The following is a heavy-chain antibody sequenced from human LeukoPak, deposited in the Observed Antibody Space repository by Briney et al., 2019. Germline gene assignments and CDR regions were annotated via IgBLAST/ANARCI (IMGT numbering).Heavy chain of an antibody. D-gene: IGHD3-10*01. Sequence: SETLSLTCSVSGGSISSGGYYWSWIRQPPGKGLEWIGEMNHSGSTNYNPSLKSRVTISVDTSKNQFSLKLSSVTAADTAVYYCARRLGRKFGERFYYYHYMDVWGKGTTVTISS. CDR2: MNHSGST. CDR3: ARRLGRKFGERFYYYHYMDV. J-gene: IGHJ6*03. CDR1: GGSISSGGYY. V-gene: IGHV4-34*01.